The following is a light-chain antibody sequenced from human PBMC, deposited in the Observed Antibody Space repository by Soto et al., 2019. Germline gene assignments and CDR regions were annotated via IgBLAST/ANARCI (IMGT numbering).Light chain of an antibody. CDR3: TSWTTSATMI. CDR2: DVN. V-gene: IGLV2-14*03. Sequence: QPASVSGSPGQSITISCTGTSSDIGAYNFVSWYQQHPGKAPKLMLYDVNIRPSGVSNRVSGSKSGNTASLTISWLQAEDEADYYCTSWTTSATMIFGGGTKLTVL. J-gene: IGLJ2*01. CDR1: SSDIGAYNF.